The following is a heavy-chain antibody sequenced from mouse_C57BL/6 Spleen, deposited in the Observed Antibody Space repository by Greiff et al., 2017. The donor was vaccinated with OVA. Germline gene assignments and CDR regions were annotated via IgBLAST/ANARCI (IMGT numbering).Heavy chain of an antibody. J-gene: IGHJ3*01. CDR1: GYTFTSYW. Sequence: QVQLKQPGAELVKPGASVKLSCKASGYTFTSYWMHWVKQRPGQGLEWIGMIHPNSGSTNYNEKFKSKATLTVDKSSSTAYMPLSSLTSEDSAVYYCARLDGYYKFAYWGQGTLVTVSA. V-gene: IGHV1-64*01. D-gene: IGHD2-3*01. CDR2: IHPNSGST. CDR3: ARLDGYYKFAY.